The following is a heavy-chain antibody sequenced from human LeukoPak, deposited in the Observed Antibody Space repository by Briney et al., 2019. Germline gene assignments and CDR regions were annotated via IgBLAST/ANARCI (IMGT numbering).Heavy chain of an antibody. CDR3: ARRHWGPIDY. Sequence: ASVKVSCKASGYSFTNHDISWVRQATGQGLEWMGWMNPNSGNTGYAEKFQGRVTMTRDNSITTAYMELSSLRSEDTAVYYCARRHWGPIDYWGQGTLVTVSS. J-gene: IGHJ4*02. CDR2: MNPNSGNT. D-gene: IGHD7-27*01. CDR1: GYSFTNHD. V-gene: IGHV1-8*01.